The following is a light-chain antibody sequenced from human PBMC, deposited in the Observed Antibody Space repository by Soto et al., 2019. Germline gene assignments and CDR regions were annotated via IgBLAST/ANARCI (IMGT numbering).Light chain of an antibody. CDR1: SSNIGSNA. CDR2: YDD. V-gene: IGLV1-36*01. J-gene: IGLJ2*01. CDR3: AAWDDSLNGPV. Sequence: QSVLTQPPSASGTPGQRVTISCSGSSSNIGSNAVNWYQQVPGKAPKLLIYYDDLLPSGVSDRFSGSKSGTSASLAISGLQSEDEADYYCAAWDDSLNGPVFGGGTKVTVL.